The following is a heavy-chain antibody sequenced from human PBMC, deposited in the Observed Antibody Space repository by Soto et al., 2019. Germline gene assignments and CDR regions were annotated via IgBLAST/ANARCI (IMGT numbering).Heavy chain of an antibody. J-gene: IGHJ4*02. D-gene: IGHD1-20*01. CDR1: GFSFTTYW. Sequence: GESLKISCETSGFSFTTYWIGWVRQMPGKGLEWMGIVYPGDSDTRYSPSLQGQVTISADKSITTAYLQWTSLKASDTAMYYCARHSTNLNLLGYYIVYWDQGTLVTVSS. CDR2: VYPGDSDT. V-gene: IGHV5-51*01. CDR3: ARHSTNLNLLGYYIVY.